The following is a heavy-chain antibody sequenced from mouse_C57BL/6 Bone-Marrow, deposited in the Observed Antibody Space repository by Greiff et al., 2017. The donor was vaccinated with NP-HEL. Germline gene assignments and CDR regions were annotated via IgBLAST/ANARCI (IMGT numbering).Heavy chain of an antibody. V-gene: IGHV2-2*01. Sequence: QVQLKESGPGLVQPSPTLSISCTASGFSFTSYGVHWVRQSPGKGLEWLGVIWRGGSTDYNAAFISRLTISKDNAKSQVYFKMNSLQADDTAIYYSAGETWGAYWGQGTLVTVSA. J-gene: IGHJ3*01. CDR1: GFSFTSYG. CDR2: IWRGGST. CDR3: AGETWGAY.